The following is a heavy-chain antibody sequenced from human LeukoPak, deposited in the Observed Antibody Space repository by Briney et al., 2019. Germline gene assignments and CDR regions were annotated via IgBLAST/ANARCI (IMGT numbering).Heavy chain of an antibody. V-gene: IGHV1-69*04. D-gene: IGHD6-19*01. CDR1: GGTFSSYA. J-gene: IGHJ6*02. Sequence: GASVKVSCKASGGTFSSYAISWVRQAPGQGLEWMGRIIPILGIANYAQKFQGRVTITADKSTSTAYMELSSVRSEDTAVYYCARAPYSSGWYVYYYYGMDVWGQGTTVTVSS. CDR2: IIPILGIA. CDR3: ARAPYSSGWYVYYYYGMDV.